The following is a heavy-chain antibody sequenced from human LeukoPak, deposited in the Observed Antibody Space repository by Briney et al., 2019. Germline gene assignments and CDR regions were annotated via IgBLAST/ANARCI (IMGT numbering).Heavy chain of an antibody. J-gene: IGHJ5*02. D-gene: IGHD6-13*01. Sequence: PGGSLRLSCAASGFTFSSYAMHWVRQAPGKGPEWVSVISGSGDRTYYADSVKGRFTISRDNSKNTLSLQMDSLRVEDAAIYYCVKTGDASTWYPRDWFDPWGQGTLVTVSS. CDR1: GFTFSSYA. V-gene: IGHV3-23*01. CDR2: ISGSGDRT. CDR3: VKTGDASTWYPRDWFDP.